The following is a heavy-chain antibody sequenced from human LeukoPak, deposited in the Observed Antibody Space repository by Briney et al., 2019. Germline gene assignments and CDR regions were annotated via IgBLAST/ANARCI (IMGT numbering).Heavy chain of an antibody. V-gene: IGHV3-15*01. D-gene: IGHD1-26*01. CDR1: GFTFSSAW. J-gene: IGHJ4*02. CDR3: SRQVVGATLDY. Sequence: PGGSLRLSCAASGFTFSSAWMSWVRQAPGKGLEWVGRIKSKTDGGTTDYAAPVKGRFTISRDDSKNTLYLQMNSLKTEDTAVYYCSRQVVGATLDYWGQGTLVTVSS. CDR2: IKSKTDGGTT.